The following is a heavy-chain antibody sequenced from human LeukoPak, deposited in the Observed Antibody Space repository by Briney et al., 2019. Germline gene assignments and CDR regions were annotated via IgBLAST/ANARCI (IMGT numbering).Heavy chain of an antibody. V-gene: IGHV6-1*01. CDR3: ARDLEDGNFNIKTTYSLD. J-gene: IGHJ4*02. CDR2: TYYRSKWYN. CDR1: GDSVSSNSAA. Sequence: SQTLSLTCAISGDSVSSNSAAWNWIRQSPSRGLEWLGRTYYRSKWYNDYAVSVKSRITINPDTSKNQFSLQLNSVTPEDTAVYYCARDLEDGNFNIKTTYSLDWGQGTLVTVSS. D-gene: IGHD2-15*01.